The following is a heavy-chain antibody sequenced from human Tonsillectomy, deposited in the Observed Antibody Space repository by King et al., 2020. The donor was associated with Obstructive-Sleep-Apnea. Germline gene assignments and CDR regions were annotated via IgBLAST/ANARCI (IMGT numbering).Heavy chain of an antibody. Sequence: TLKESGPTLVKPTQTLTLTCTFSGFSVSASGVGVGWIRQPPGKALEWLALIYWNDDKRYSPSLKSRLTITKDTSKNQVVLTMTNLDPVDTGTYYCAHXREGYFDWSXSYFDYWGQGTLVTXXS. D-gene: IGHD3-9*01. CDR2: IYWNDDK. CDR1: GFSVSASGVG. CDR3: AHXREGYFDWSXSYFDY. V-gene: IGHV2-5*01. J-gene: IGHJ4*02.